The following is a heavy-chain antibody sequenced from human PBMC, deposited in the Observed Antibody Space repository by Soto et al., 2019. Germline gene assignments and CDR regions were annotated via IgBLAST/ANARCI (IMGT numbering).Heavy chain of an antibody. CDR3: ASREDKYYDILTGPFSYYYYGMDV. V-gene: IGHV4-34*01. Sequence: SETLSLTCAVYGGSFSDFYWSWIRQPPGKGLEWIGEINHSGSTNYNPSLKSRVTISVDTSKNQFSLKLSSVTAADTAVYYCASREDKYYDILTGPFSYYYYGMDVWGQGTTVTVSS. CDR1: GGSFSDFY. D-gene: IGHD3-9*01. CDR2: INHSGST. J-gene: IGHJ6*02.